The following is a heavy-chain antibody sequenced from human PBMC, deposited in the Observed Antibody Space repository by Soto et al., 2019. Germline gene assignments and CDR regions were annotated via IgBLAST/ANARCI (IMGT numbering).Heavy chain of an antibody. CDR3: ARDYDVNTAVDYWYFDL. D-gene: IGHD5-18*01. CDR2: IYPSGRA. V-gene: IGHV4-4*07. CDR1: GGSITTHS. J-gene: IGHJ2*01. Sequence: QVQLQESGPRLVTPSETLTLTCSVSGGSITTHSWGWIRQPPGKGLEFIGRIYPSGRAHYNPSLQDRVTMSVDTSKNQFSLKVNSVTAADTAIYYCARDYDVNTAVDYWYFDLWGRGTLGTVSS.